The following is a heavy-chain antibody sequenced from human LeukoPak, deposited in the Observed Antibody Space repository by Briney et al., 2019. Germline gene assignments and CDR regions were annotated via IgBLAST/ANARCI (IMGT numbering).Heavy chain of an antibody. CDR3: ARLELGVQEAGTDY. CDR1: GGSISSSSYY. CDR2: IYYSGST. V-gene: IGHV4-39*01. Sequence: SETLSLTCTVSGGSISSSSYYWGWIRQPPGKGLEWIGSIYYSGSTYYNPSLKSRVTISVDTSKNQFSLKLSPVTAADTAVYYCARLELGVQEAGTDYWGQGTLVTVSS. J-gene: IGHJ4*02. D-gene: IGHD6-13*01.